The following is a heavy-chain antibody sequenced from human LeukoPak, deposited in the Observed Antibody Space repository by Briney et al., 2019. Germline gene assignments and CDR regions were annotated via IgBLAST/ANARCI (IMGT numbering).Heavy chain of an antibody. CDR1: GYTFTGYY. D-gene: IGHD6-6*01. CDR2: INPNSGGT. Sequence: GASVKVSCKASGYTFTGYYMHWVRQAPGQGLEWMGWINPNSGGTNYAQKFQGRVTMTRDTSISTAYMELSRLRSDDTAVYYCARGIAARSVPGKTAGYMDVWGKGTTVTVSS. V-gene: IGHV1-2*02. J-gene: IGHJ6*03. CDR3: ARGIAARSVPGKTAGYMDV.